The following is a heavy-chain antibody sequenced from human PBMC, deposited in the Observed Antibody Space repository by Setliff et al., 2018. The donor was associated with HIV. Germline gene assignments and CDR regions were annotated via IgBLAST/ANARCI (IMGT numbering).Heavy chain of an antibody. Sequence: GESLKISCAATGFTFDSYVLHWVRQAPGKGLEWVAVMSIHGNVIIYADSVEGRFTISRDNSRNRLFLQMNSLRVEDTAVHYCARDPTVGSPDYFDFWGQGTLVTVSS. CDR2: MSIHGNVI. D-gene: IGHD1-26*01. V-gene: IGHV3-30*03. CDR1: GFTFDSYV. J-gene: IGHJ4*02. CDR3: ARDPTVGSPDYFDF.